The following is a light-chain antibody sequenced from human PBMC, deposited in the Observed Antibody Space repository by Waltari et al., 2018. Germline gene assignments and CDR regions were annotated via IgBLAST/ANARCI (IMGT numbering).Light chain of an antibody. CDR1: QRISYN. V-gene: IGKV3-15*01. CDR3: QQYNNRPLT. Sequence: EIVMTQSPATLSVSPGERATLSCRASQRISYNLAWYQQKPVQAPRLLIYGASTRATCLPARFSGSGSGTDFTLIISSLQSEDFAVYYCQQYNNRPLTFGGGTKVEI. J-gene: IGKJ4*01. CDR2: GAS.